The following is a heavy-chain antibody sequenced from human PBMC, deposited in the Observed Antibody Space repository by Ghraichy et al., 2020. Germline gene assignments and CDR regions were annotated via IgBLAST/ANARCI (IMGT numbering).Heavy chain of an antibody. CDR2: ISSSGST. D-gene: IGHD3-10*01. V-gene: IGHV4-61*02. CDR1: GGSTSSSNYF. Sequence: SETLSLTCSVSGGSTSSSNYFWNWIRQPAGKGLEWIGRISSSGSTNYNSSVKSRVTMSLDTSKNQFSLKLSAVTAADTAVYYCARAGYNMVRGVKYAFDTWGQGKLVGGS. J-gene: IGHJ3*02. CDR3: ARAGYNMVRGVKYAFDT.